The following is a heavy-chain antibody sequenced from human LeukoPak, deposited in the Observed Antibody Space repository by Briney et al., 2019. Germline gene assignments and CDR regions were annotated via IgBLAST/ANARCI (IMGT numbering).Heavy chain of an antibody. V-gene: IGHV4-59*01. CDR3: ARAPRSGWPDYYYYGMDV. J-gene: IGHJ6*02. Sequence: PSETLSLTCTVSGGSISSYYWSWIRQLPGKGLEWIGYIYYSGSTNYNPSLKSRVTISVDTSKNQFSLKLSSVTAADTAVYYCARAPRSGWPDYYYYGMDVWGQGTTVTVSS. CDR2: IYYSGST. D-gene: IGHD6-19*01. CDR1: GGSISSYY.